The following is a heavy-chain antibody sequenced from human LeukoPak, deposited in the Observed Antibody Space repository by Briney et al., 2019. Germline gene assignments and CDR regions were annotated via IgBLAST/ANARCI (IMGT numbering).Heavy chain of an antibody. CDR3: ARDPLQVRGVITPGFDY. J-gene: IGHJ4*02. CDR2: IYHSGST. D-gene: IGHD3-10*01. V-gene: IGHV4-38-2*02. Sequence: SETLSLTCSVSGYSISSGYYWGWIRQPPGKGLEWIGSIYHSGSTYYNPSLKGRVTISVDTSKNQFSLKLSSVTAADTAVYYCARDPLQVRGVITPGFDYWGQGTLVTVSS. CDR1: GYSISSGYY.